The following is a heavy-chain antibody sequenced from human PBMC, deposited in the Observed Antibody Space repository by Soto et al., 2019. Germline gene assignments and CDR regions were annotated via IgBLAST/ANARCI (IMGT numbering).Heavy chain of an antibody. CDR2: ADYSGST. Sequence: SETLSLTCTVPGGSISTYYWSWMRQPPGKGLEWIGNADYSGSTNYNPSLKSRVTISVDTSKNQFSLKLDSVTSEDTAVYYCARDRTYDYDRSGYPKPFDPWGQGTLVTVSS. CDR1: GGSISTYY. J-gene: IGHJ5*02. D-gene: IGHD3-22*01. CDR3: ARDRTYDYDRSGYPKPFDP. V-gene: IGHV4-59*12.